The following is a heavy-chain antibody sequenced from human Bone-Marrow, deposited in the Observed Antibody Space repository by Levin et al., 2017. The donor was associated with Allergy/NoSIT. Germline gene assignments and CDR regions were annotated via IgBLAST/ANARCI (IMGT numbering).Heavy chain of an antibody. D-gene: IGHD6-19*01. CDR2: ISTSGATT. V-gene: IGHV3-48*03. Sequence: GGSLRLSCAASGFTFSIYEMNWVRQAPGKGLEWISYISTSGATTDYADSVKGRFAISRDNSKNSLYLQMNSLRAEDTAVYFCARDSGYSSDKFAYWGQGTLVTVSA. J-gene: IGHJ4*02. CDR3: ARDSGYSSDKFAY. CDR1: GFTFSIYE.